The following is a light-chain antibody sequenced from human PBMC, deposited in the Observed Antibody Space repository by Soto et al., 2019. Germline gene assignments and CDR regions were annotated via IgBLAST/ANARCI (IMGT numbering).Light chain of an antibody. J-gene: IGKJ1*01. CDR3: QQFGSKPRT. CDR2: GAS. Sequence: EIVLTQSPGTLSLSPGESATLSCRASQSVDRNYLAWYQQRPGQAPRLLIYGASSRANGLPPRFSSSGSGTEFVLTISGLEAEDFAVYYCQQFGSKPRTCGEGNKVESK. V-gene: IGKV3-20*01. CDR1: QSVDRNY.